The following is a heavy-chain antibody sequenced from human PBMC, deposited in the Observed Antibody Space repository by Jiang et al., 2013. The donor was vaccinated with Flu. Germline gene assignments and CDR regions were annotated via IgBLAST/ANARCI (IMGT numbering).Heavy chain of an antibody. V-gene: IGHV3-23*01. D-gene: IGHD3-22*01. CDR1: GFTFSDYA. J-gene: IGHJ4*02. Sequence: QLLESGGGLVQPGESLRLSCAASGFTFSDYAMAWVRQAPGKGLEWVSVISGRDGATFYADSVKGRFTISRDNSKNTLYLQVNSLRAEDTAIYYCAKDFTYFYDSSGYYYFDYWGQGILVTVSS. CDR2: ISGRDGAT. CDR3: AKDFTYFYDSSGYYYFDY.